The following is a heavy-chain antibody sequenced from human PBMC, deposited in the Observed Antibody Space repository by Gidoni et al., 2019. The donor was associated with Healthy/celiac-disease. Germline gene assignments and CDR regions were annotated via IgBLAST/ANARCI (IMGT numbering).Heavy chain of an antibody. CDR3: ARQAGYSSAHLS. Sequence: DVQLVQSGAEVKQPGECIRISCMGSGYSFTSYWISWVRQMPGKGQEWMGRIDPSDSYTNDSPSFQGHVTISADKSISTAYLQWSSLKASDTAMYYCARQAGYSSAHLSWGQGTLVTVSS. CDR2: IDPSDSYT. V-gene: IGHV5-10-1*03. CDR1: GYSFTSYW. J-gene: IGHJ5*02. D-gene: IGHD6-19*01.